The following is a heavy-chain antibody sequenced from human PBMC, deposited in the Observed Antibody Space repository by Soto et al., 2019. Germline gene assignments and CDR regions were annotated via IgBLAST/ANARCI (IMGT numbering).Heavy chain of an antibody. CDR3: AKVRSTTIFDVVSLFDY. V-gene: IGHV3-23*04. CDR1: GMSLTSYA. J-gene: IGHJ4*02. Sequence: EVQLVESGGGLVQPGGSLRLSCTVSGMSLTSYAMSWVRQAPGKGPEWVSAISGTGGLTYYADSVKGRFTISRDISKNTLYLQMNSLRAEDTAVYYCAKVRSTTIFDVVSLFDYWGQGTLVTVSS. D-gene: IGHD3-3*01. CDR2: ISGTGGLT.